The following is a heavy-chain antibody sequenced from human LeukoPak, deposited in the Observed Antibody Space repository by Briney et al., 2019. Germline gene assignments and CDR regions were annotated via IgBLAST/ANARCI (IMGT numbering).Heavy chain of an antibody. CDR3: ARVIRDRYSSSWPYYYYYYMDV. J-gene: IGHJ6*03. V-gene: IGHV4-4*02. D-gene: IGHD6-13*01. CDR2: IYHSGST. CDR1: GGSISSSNW. Sequence: PSGTLSLTCAVSGGSISSSNWWSWVRQPPGKGLEWIGEIYHSGSTNYNPSLKSRVTISVDTSKNQFSLKLSSVTAADTAVYYCARVIRDRYSSSWPYYYYYYMDVWGKGTTVTVSS.